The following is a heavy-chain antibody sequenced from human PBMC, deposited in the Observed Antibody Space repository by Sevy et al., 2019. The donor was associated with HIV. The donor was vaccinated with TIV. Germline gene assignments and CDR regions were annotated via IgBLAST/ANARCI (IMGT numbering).Heavy chain of an antibody. J-gene: IGHJ6*02. CDR2: ISRSGSTI. CDR1: GFTFSSYE. V-gene: IGHV3-48*03. CDR3: ARDNIVVVPAAMVKIYYYYGMDV. Sequence: GGSLRLTCAASGFTFSSYEMNWVRQAPGKGLEWVSYISRSGSTIYYEDSLKGRFTISKDNAKNSLYLQINSLRADDTAVYYCARDNIVVVPAAMVKIYYYYGMDVWGQGTTVTVSS. D-gene: IGHD2-2*01.